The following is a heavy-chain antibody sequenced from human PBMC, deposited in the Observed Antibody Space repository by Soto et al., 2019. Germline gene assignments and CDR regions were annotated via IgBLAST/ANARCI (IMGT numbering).Heavy chain of an antibody. Sequence: GGSLRLSCAASGFTFSSYAMHWVRQAPGKGLEYVSAISSNGGSTYYANSVKGRFTISRDNSKNTLYLQMGSLRAEDMAVYYCARVTDRAFDIWGQGTMVTVSS. CDR2: ISSNGGST. V-gene: IGHV3-64*01. CDR3: ARVTDRAFDI. CDR1: GFTFSSYA. D-gene: IGHD1-20*01. J-gene: IGHJ3*02.